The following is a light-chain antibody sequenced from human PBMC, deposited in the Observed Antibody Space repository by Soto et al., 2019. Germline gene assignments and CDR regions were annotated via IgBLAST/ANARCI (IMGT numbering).Light chain of an antibody. CDR1: SSDVGNSDY. J-gene: IGLJ2*01. CDR3: RSPATGTTSHVV. Sequence: QSALTQPASVSGSPGQSITISCTGTSSDVGNSDYVSWYHHHPGKAPKLMISGVTNRPSGVSNRFSGSKSGNTASLTISGLQAEDEADYNCRSPATGTTSHVVFGGGTPLTVL. CDR2: GVT. V-gene: IGLV2-14*03.